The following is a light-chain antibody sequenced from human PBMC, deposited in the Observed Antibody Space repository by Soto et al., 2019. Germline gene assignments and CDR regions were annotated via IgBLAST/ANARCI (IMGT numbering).Light chain of an antibody. J-gene: IGKJ1*01. CDR3: QQYNSYSWT. CDR2: DAS. V-gene: IGKV1-5*01. CDR1: QSISSW. Sequence: EIQRTQSPSTLSASVGDRFTITCRASQSISSWLAWYQQKPGKAPKLLIYDASSLESGVPSRFSGSGSGTEFTLTISSLQPDDFATYYCQQYNSYSWTVGQGAKVDIK.